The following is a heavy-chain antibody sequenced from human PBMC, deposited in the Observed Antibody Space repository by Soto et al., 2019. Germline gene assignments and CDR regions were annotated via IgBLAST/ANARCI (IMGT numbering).Heavy chain of an antibody. V-gene: IGHV4-34*01. CDR3: ARSDIVLMRYAIDP. J-gene: IGHJ5*02. CDR2: INHSGST. CDR1: GGSFSGYY. D-gene: IGHD2-8*01. Sequence: PSETLSLTCAVYGGSFSGYYWSWIRQPPGKGLEWIGEINHSGSTNYNPSLKSRVTISVDTSKNQFSLKLSSVTAADTAVYYCARSDIVLMRYAIDPWGQGTLVTVSS.